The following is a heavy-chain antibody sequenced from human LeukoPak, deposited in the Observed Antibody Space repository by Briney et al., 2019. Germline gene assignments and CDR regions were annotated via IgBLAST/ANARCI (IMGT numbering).Heavy chain of an antibody. CDR1: GFTFSSYA. CDR2: ISYDGSNK. D-gene: IGHD5-24*01. V-gene: IGHV3-30*04. J-gene: IGHJ4*02. CDR3: ARDRHLTLRWLQLFLGSGPRKSYYFDY. Sequence: PGGSLRLSCAASGFTFSSYAVHWVRQAPGKGLEWVAVISYDGSNKYYADSVKGRFTISRDDSKNTLYLQMNSLRAEDTAVYYCARDRHLTLRWLQLFLGSGPRKSYYFDYWGQGTLVTVSS.